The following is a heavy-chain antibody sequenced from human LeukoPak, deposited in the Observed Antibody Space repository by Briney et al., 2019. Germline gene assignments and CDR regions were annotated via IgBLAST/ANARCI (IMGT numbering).Heavy chain of an antibody. J-gene: IGHJ3*01. V-gene: IGHV3-7*01. CDR1: GFTFSSYA. CDR3: ARKGNAFDF. CDR2: IKLDVSET. Sequence: GGSLRLSCAASGFTFSSYAMTWVRQAPGKGLEWVANIKLDVSETYYVDSVRGRFTISRDNTKNSLYLQMDSLRAEDTAVYYCARKGNAFDFWGQGTMVTVSS. D-gene: IGHD3-10*01.